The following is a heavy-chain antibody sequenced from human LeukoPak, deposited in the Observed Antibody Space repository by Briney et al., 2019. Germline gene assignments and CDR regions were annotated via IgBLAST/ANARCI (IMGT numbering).Heavy chain of an antibody. CDR2: SYTSGST. J-gene: IGHJ3*02. CDR3: ARDEYYYDSSGYSDAFDI. Sequence: PSETLSLTCTVSGGSISSGSYYWSWIRQPAGKGLEWIGRSYTSGSTNYNPSLKSRVTMSVDTSKNQFSLKLSSVTAADTAVYYCARDEYYYDSSGYSDAFDIWGQGTMVTVSS. D-gene: IGHD3-22*01. V-gene: IGHV4-61*02. CDR1: GGSISSGSYY.